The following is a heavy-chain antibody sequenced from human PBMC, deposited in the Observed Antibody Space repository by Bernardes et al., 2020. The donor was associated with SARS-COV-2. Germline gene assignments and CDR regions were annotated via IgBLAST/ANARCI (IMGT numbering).Heavy chain of an antibody. CDR3: ARVLVDDLWSGYYVGGDF. V-gene: IGHV3-30-3*01. CDR2: ISSDGSRK. CDR1: GFTFTHYA. D-gene: IGHD3-3*01. Sequence: SLRLSCAASGFTFTHYAMNWIRQAPGKGLEWVAVISSDGSRKYYAHSVKGRFTISRDDSKNTVYLQMDSLRSEDTATYYCARVLVDDLWSGYYVGGDFWGLGSLVTVSS. J-gene: IGHJ4*02.